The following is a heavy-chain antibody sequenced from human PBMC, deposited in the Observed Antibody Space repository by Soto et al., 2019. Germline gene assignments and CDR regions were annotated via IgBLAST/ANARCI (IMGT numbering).Heavy chain of an antibody. CDR1: GFTFSSYA. V-gene: IGHV3-30-3*01. D-gene: IGHD2-8*02. J-gene: IGHJ4*02. CDR3: ARATPVVGYDF. Sequence: GGSLRLSCAASGFTFSSYAMHWVRQAPGKGLEWVAVISYDGSNKYYADSVKGRFTISRDNAKNTAYLQMNSLRVEDTAIYHCARATPVVGYDFWGLGTLVTVSS. CDR2: ISYDGSNK.